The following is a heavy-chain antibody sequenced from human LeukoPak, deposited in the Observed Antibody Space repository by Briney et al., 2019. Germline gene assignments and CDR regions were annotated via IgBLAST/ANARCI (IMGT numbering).Heavy chain of an antibody. CDR3: AKQGPYDSSAYLFDY. D-gene: IGHD3-22*01. J-gene: IGHJ4*02. V-gene: IGHV3-30*18. CDR2: ISYDGSNQ. Sequence: PGGSLRLSCAASGFTFSSYGMHWVRQAPGKGLEWVAVISYDGSNQYHADSVKGRFTLSRGNAKNTLYLQMNSLRAEDTAVYYCAKQGPYDSSAYLFDYWGQGTLVTVSS. CDR1: GFTFSSYG.